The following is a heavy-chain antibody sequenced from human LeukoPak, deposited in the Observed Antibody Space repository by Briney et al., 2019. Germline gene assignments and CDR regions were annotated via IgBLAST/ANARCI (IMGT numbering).Heavy chain of an antibody. CDR1: AFNFSDYY. Sequence: GGSLRLSCAASAFNFSDYYISWIRQAPGKGLEWVSYISNSGSTIYYADSVKGRFTISRDNAKDSAYLQMNSLRAEDTAVYYCAKLLKSWFGEPLDYWGQGTLVTVSS. CDR2: ISNSGSTI. D-gene: IGHD3-10*01. J-gene: IGHJ4*02. V-gene: IGHV3-11*01. CDR3: AKLLKSWFGEPLDY.